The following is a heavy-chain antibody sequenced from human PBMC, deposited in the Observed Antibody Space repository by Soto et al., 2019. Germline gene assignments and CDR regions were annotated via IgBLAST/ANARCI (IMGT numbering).Heavy chain of an antibody. V-gene: IGHV4-4*02. J-gene: IGHJ2*01. D-gene: IGHD3-9*01. CDR3: ARENILTGYYVVFFDV. Sequence: SETRSLTCTVSGASISSTSWWSWARQSPGKGLEWIGDIYHGGSTNYNPSLKSRVTISIDKSKNQFSLKLKSVTAADTAVYYCARENILTGYYVVFFDVWGRGTLVTVS. CDR1: GASISSTSW. CDR2: IYHGGST.